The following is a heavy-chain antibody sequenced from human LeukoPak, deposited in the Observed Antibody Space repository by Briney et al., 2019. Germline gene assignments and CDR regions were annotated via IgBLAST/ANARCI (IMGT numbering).Heavy chain of an antibody. J-gene: IGHJ4*02. Sequence: GGSLRLSCAASGFTFSRSAMTWVRQTPGKGLDWVSSISSSGNTYYADSVKSRFTISRDNSKNMLYLQMNSLRAEDTAVYYCVKGRISEDGLDFWGQGTLVTVSS. CDR2: ISSSGNT. CDR3: VKGRISEDGLDF. CDR1: GFTFSRSA. V-gene: IGHV3-23*01. D-gene: IGHD6-13*01.